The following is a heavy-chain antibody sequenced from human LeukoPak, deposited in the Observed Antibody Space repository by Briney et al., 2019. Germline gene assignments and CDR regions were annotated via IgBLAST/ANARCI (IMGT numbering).Heavy chain of an antibody. CDR1: EFTFSDYY. D-gene: IGHD2-2*02. Sequence: PRASLRLPCAASEFTFSDYYMSWIRQAPGKGLEYASYISSSGSTIYYADSVKGRFTISRDNAKNPLYLQMNSLRAEDTAVYYCASTPTAYRAFDIWGQGTMVTVSS. J-gene: IGHJ3*02. CDR3: ASTPTAYRAFDI. CDR2: ISSSGSTI. V-gene: IGHV3-11*01.